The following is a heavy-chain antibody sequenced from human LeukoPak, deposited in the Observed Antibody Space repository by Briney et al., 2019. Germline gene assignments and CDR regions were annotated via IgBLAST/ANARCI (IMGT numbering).Heavy chain of an antibody. Sequence: SETLSLTCTVSGGSTSSSSYYWGWIRQPPGKGLEWIGEINHSGSTNYNPSLKSRVTISVDTSKNQFSLKLSSVTAADTAVYYCARGRPTTVTTSGYFQHWGQGTLVTVSS. D-gene: IGHD4-17*01. V-gene: IGHV4-39*07. CDR2: INHSGST. J-gene: IGHJ1*01. CDR3: ARGRPTTVTTSGYFQH. CDR1: GGSTSSSSYY.